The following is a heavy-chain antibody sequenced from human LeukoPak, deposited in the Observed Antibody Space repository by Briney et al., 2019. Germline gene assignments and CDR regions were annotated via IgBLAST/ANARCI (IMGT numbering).Heavy chain of an antibody. J-gene: IGHJ4*02. CDR2: ISAYNGNT. Sequence: ASVKVSCKASVGTFSSYAISWVRQAPGQGLEWMGWISAYNGNTNYAQKLQGRVTMTTDTSTSTAYMELRSLRSDDTAVYYCARDAIAARSMGYWGQGTLVTVSS. D-gene: IGHD6-6*01. V-gene: IGHV1-18*01. CDR3: ARDAIAARSMGY. CDR1: VGTFSSYA.